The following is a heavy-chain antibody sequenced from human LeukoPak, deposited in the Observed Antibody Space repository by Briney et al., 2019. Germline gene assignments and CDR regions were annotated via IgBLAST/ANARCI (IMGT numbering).Heavy chain of an antibody. CDR1: GGTFSSYA. D-gene: IGHD4-11*01. V-gene: IGHV1-69*13. CDR2: IIPIFGTA. J-gene: IGHJ4*02. Sequence: SVKVSCKASGGTFSSYAISWVRQAPGQGLEWMGGIIPIFGTANYAQKFQGRVTITADESTSTAYMELSSLRSEDTAVYYCATWKTDSAYSNSRFEYWGQGTLVTVSS. CDR3: ATWKTDSAYSNSRFEY.